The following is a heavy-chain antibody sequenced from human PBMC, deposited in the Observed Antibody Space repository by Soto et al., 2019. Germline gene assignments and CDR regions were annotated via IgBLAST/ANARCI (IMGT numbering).Heavy chain of an antibody. J-gene: IGHJ4*02. V-gene: IGHV3-30*18. CDR1: GFTFSTYG. CDR2: MSYDGTKE. Sequence: PGGSLRLSCAASGFTFSTYGMHWVRQAPGKGLEWVAAMSYDGTKEYYVDSVKGRFTISRDNSRNTLFLRLNSLRDEDTAVYYCAKEYGSTWIDHWGQGTLVTVSS. CDR3: AKEYGSTWIDH. D-gene: IGHD6-13*01.